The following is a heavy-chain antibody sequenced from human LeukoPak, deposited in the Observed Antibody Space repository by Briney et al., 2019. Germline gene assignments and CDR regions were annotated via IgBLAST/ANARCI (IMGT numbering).Heavy chain of an antibody. V-gene: IGHV3-7*01. CDR1: GFTFNSYW. J-gene: IGHJ4*02. CDR3: ARDLGGPWNY. Sequence: GGSLRLSCAASGFTFNSYWMTWVRQAPGKGLEWVANIKEDGSVKYYVDSVKGRFTISRDNAKNSLYLQMNSLRAEETAVYYCARDLGGPWNYWGQGTLVTVSS. D-gene: IGHD3-3*01. CDR2: IKEDGSVK.